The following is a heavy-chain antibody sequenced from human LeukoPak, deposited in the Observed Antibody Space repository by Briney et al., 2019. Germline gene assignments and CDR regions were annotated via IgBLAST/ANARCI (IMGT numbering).Heavy chain of an antibody. CDR2: IYSGGGT. V-gene: IGHV3-66*01. D-gene: IGHD2/OR15-2a*01. CDR1: GFTVSSNY. CDR3: ARVSAPPYYYYGMDV. Sequence: GGSLRLSCAASGFTVSSNYMSWVRQAPGKGLEWVSVIYSGGGTYYADSVKGRFTISRDNSKNTLYLQMNSLRAEDTAVYYCARVSAPPYYYYGMDVWGQGTTVTVSS. J-gene: IGHJ6*02.